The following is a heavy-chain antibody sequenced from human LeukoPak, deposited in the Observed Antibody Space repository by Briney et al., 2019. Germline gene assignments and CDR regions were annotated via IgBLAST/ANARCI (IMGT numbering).Heavy chain of an antibody. CDR2: ISSNVGST. V-gene: IGHV3-64D*06. Sequence: VGSLRLSCSASGVTFSSYAMHWVRQAPGKGLEYVAAISSNVGSTYYADSVKGRFTISRDNSKNTLYLQMSSLRAEDTAVYYCVKLDRYGDYDYFQHWGQGTLVTVSS. D-gene: IGHD4-17*01. CDR1: GVTFSSYA. J-gene: IGHJ1*01. CDR3: VKLDRYGDYDYFQH.